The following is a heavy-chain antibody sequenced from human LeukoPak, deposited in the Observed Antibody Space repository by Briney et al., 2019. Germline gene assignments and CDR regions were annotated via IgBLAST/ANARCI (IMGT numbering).Heavy chain of an antibody. V-gene: IGHV4-59*08. CDR3: TRAPLRSATDH. CDR2: VSHSGST. Sequence: SETLSLTCTVSGDSISSYYYTWIRQPPGKGLGWIGYVSHSGSTNYNPSLKSRVAMSLDTSKNQFSLKLSSVTAADTAVYYCTRAPLRSATDHWGQGSLVTVSS. CDR1: GDSISSYY. D-gene: IGHD3-10*01. J-gene: IGHJ4*02.